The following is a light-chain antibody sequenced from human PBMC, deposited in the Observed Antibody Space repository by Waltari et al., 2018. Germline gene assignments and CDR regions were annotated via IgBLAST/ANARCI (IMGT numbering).Light chain of an antibody. J-gene: IGKJ2*01. CDR3: QQYGISPLT. CDR1: QSVSSSY. V-gene: IGKV3-20*01. CDR2: GAS. Sequence: EIVVTQSPGTLSLSPGERATLSCRASQSVSSSYLAWYQQKPGQAPRLLIYGASSRATGIPDRFSGSGSGTDFTLTISRLEPEDFAVYYCQQYGISPLTFGQGTKLEIK.